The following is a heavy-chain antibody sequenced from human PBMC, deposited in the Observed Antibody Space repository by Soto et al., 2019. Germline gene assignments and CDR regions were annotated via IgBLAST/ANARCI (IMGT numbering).Heavy chain of an antibody. CDR3: ARDFSGSYANNWFDP. CDR2: IYPGDSDT. V-gene: IGHV5-51*01. J-gene: IGHJ5*02. Sequence: PGESLKISCNGSGYSFTSYWIGWVRQMPGKGLEWMGIIYPGDSDTRYSPSFQGQVTISADKSISTAYLQWSSLKASDTAMYYCARDFSGSYANNWFDPWGQGTLVTVSS. CDR1: GYSFTSYW. D-gene: IGHD1-26*01.